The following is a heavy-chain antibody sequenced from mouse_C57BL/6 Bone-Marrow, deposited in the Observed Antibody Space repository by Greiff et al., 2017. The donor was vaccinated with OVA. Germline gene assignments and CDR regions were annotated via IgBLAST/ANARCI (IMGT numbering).Heavy chain of an antibody. D-gene: IGHD2-4*01. J-gene: IGHJ3*01. CDR2: IYPGSGST. Sequence: QVQLQQPGAELVKPGASVKMSCKASGYTFTSYWITWVKQRPGQGLEWIGAIYPGSGSTNYNEKFKSKATLTVDTSSSTAYMQLSSLTSEDSAVYYCARKRDYDYDGAVFAYWGQGTLVTVSA. V-gene: IGHV1-55*01. CDR3: ARKRDYDYDGAVFAY. CDR1: GYTFTSYW.